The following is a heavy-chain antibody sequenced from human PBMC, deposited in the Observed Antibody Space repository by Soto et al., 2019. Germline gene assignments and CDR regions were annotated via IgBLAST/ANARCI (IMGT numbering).Heavy chain of an antibody. J-gene: IGHJ6*02. V-gene: IGHV3-72*01. CDR3: ARSSSLRNYYYYGMDV. D-gene: IGHD4-17*01. Sequence: GGSLSLSCAASGFTFSDHYMDWVRQAPGKGLEWVGRTRNKANSYTTEYTASVKGRFTISRDGSKNSLYLQMNSLKTEDTAVYYCARSSSLRNYYYYGMDVWGQGTTVTVSS. CDR1: GFTFSDHY. CDR2: TRNKANSYTT.